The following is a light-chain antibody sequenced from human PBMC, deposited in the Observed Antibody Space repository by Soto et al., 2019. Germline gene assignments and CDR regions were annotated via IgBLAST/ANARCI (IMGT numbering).Light chain of an antibody. V-gene: IGKV1-39*01. CDR1: KNVNRY. Sequence: IQLTQSPSSLSASVGDRVTITCRTSKNVNRYLNWYQEQPGKAPTRLIYAASILQSVVPSRFSSSGSGTDFTRAISSLQPEDLTTYYCQQSYGIPQTFGPGTKVEIK. J-gene: IGKJ1*01. CDR2: AAS. CDR3: QQSYGIPQT.